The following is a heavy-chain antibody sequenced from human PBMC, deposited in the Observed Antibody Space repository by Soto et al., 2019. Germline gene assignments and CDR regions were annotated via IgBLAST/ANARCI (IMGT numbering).Heavy chain of an antibody. CDR1: GFTFSSYE. CDR3: ACLFVVVPADITPYYYGMDV. CDR2: ISSSGSTI. J-gene: IGHJ6*02. V-gene: IGHV3-48*03. D-gene: IGHD2-2*02. Sequence: PGGSLRLSCAASGFTFSSYEMNWVRQAPGKGLEWVSYISSSGSTIYYADSVKGRFTISRDNAKNSLYLQMNSLRAEDTAVYYCACLFVVVPADITPYYYGMDVWGQGTTVTVSS.